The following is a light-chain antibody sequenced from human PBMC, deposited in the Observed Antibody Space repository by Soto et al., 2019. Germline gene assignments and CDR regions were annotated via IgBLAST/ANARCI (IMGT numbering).Light chain of an antibody. CDR3: SAWTRSRTVV. CDR2: DVN. CDR1: SSDIGSYNY. V-gene: IGLV2-14*03. J-gene: IGLJ3*02. Sequence: QSALTQPASVSGSPGQSIAISCNGTSSDIGSYNYVCWYQQHPGKVPKLMTYDVNNRPSGVSDRVSGSKSGNTATLTISGIQAEDEADYYCSAWTRSRTVVFGGGTKLTVL.